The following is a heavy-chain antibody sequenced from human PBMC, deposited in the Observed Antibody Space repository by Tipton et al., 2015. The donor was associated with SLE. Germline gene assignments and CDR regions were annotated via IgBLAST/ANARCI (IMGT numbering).Heavy chain of an antibody. D-gene: IGHD6-13*01. V-gene: IGHV3-30*18. Sequence: SLRLSCAASGFTFSSYSMNWVRQAPGKGLEWVAVISYDGSNKYYADSVKGRFTISRDNSKNTLYLQMNSLRAEDTAVYYCAKGGSSWYYFDYWGQGTLVTVSS. J-gene: IGHJ4*02. CDR2: ISYDGSNK. CDR1: GFTFSSYS. CDR3: AKGGSSWYYFDY.